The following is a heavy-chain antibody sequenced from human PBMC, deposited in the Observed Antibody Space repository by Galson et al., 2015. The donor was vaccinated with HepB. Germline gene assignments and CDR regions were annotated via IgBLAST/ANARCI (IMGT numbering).Heavy chain of an antibody. J-gene: IGHJ6*02. CDR2: ISGSGTDT. CDR3: ARDIFEKWKLLFDCYYYGLAV. Sequence: SLRLSCAASGFTFSSFAMNWVRQAPGKGLEWVSSISGSGTDTYYADSVKGRFTISRDNSKNTLYLQMNSLRADDTALYYCARDIFEKWKLLFDCYYYGLAVWGQGTTVTVSS. CDR1: GFTFSSFA. V-gene: IGHV3-23*01. D-gene: IGHD2/OR15-2a*01.